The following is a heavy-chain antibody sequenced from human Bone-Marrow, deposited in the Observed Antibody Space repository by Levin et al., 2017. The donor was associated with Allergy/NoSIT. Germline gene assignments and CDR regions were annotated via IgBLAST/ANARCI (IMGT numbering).Heavy chain of an antibody. CDR1: GFSLPTAGVA. V-gene: IGHV2-5*02. D-gene: IGHD3-10*01. CDR3: AHSSQAYFGEFSH. CDR2: LSWDGDK. Sequence: QTLSLPCSFSGFSLPTAGVAVGWVRQSPGGALEWLALLSWDGDKRYSPSLKGRLSITRDTSENEVVLTVTAVDSVDTATYFCAHSSQAYFGEFSHWGQGIPVTVSS. J-gene: IGHJ4*02.